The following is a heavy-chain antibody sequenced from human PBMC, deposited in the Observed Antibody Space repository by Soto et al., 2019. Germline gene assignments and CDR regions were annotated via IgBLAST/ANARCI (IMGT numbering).Heavy chain of an antibody. CDR2: ISSNGVGT. CDR1: GLTLGGMA. V-gene: IGHV3-64*01. CDR3: ARRARPDFYYMDV. D-gene: IGHD6-6*01. Sequence: EVQLAGSGGGLPQPGGSWGPPVGAPGLTLGGMARVWAAQPQGRDLEYVSGISSNGVGTYYANSVQGRFTISRDNSKNTVYLQMGSLRPEDMAVYYCARRARPDFYYMDVWGKGTTVTVSS. J-gene: IGHJ6*03.